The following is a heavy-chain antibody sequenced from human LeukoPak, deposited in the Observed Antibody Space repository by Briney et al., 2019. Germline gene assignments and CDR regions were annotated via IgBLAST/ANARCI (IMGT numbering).Heavy chain of an antibody. CDR2: INPNSGGT. Sequence: ASVKVSCKASGYTFTGYYMRWVRQAPGQGLEWMGWINPNSGGTNYAQKFQGRVTMTRDTSISTAYMELSRLRSDDTAVYYCARIPIASDIVVVPAAMYYFDYWGQGTLVTVSS. V-gene: IGHV1-2*02. CDR3: ARIPIASDIVVVPAAMYYFDY. D-gene: IGHD2-2*01. J-gene: IGHJ4*02. CDR1: GYTFTGYY.